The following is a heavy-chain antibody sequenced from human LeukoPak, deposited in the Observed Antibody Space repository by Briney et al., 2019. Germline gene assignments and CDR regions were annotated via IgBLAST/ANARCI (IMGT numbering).Heavy chain of an antibody. CDR3: ATDPGGSYCYDY. J-gene: IGHJ4*02. V-gene: IGHV1-24*01. CDR1: GYTLTELS. D-gene: IGHD1-26*01. Sequence: ASVKVSCKVSGYTLTELSMHWVRQAPGKGLEWMGGFDPEDGETIYAQKFQGRVTMTEDTSTDTAYMELSSLRSEDTAVYYCATDPGGSYCYDYWGQGTLVTVSS. CDR2: FDPEDGET.